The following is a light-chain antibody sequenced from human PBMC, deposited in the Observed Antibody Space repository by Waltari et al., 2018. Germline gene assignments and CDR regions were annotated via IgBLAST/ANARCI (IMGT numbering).Light chain of an antibody. V-gene: IGLV3-10*01. J-gene: IGLJ3*02. Sequence: SYELTQPPSVSVSPGQTARITCSGDALPKNYAYWYQQKSGQAPVLVIYEDSKRPSGSPERFSGSSSGTMATLTISGAQVEDEADDYCYSTDSSGNHWVFGGGTKLTVL. CDR3: YSTDSSGNHWV. CDR1: ALPKNY. CDR2: EDS.